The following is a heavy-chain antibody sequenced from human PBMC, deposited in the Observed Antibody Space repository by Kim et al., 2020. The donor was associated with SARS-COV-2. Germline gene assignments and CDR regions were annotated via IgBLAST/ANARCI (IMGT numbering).Heavy chain of an antibody. D-gene: IGHD3-10*01. CDR1: GFTVSSNY. CDR3: ARDDYDGYSAY. CDR2: IYSGGST. J-gene: IGHJ4*02. V-gene: IGHV3-53*01. Sequence: GGSLRLSCAASGFTVSSNYMSWVRQAPGKGLEWVSVIYSGGSTYYADSVKGRFTISRDNSKNTLYLQMNSLRAEDTTVYYCARDDYDGYSAYWGQGTLVTVSS.